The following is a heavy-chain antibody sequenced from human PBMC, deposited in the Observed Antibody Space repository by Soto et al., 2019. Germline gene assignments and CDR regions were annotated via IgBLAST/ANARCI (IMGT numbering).Heavy chain of an antibody. D-gene: IGHD2-15*01. CDR2: ISGSGDTT. V-gene: IGHV3-23*01. Sequence: GGSLRLSCAASGFTFSSCAMTWVRQAPGKGLEWVLAISGSGDTTYYADSVKGRFTISRDTSKNTVYLQMNSLRADDTAVYYCAKGHPGGSCYSGLDCWGNGTLVTVSS. J-gene: IGHJ4*01. CDR3: AKGHPGGSCYSGLDC. CDR1: GFTFSSCA.